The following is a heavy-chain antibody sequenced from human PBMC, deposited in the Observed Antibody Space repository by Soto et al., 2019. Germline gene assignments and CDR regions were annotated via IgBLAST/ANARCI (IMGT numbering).Heavy chain of an antibody. CDR2: VGTAGDT. Sequence: PGGSLRLSCSAAEFTFSKYDMHWVRQGTGQGLEWVSVVGTAGDTDYADSVKGRFTISRENAQNSLHLQMNSLRAEDTAVYYCVRVLISWYSGGRKYVKSFWARGTTVT. D-gene: IGHD6-25*01. CDR3: VRVLISWYSGGRKYVKSF. J-gene: IGHJ6*02. CDR1: EFTFSKYD. V-gene: IGHV3-13*01.